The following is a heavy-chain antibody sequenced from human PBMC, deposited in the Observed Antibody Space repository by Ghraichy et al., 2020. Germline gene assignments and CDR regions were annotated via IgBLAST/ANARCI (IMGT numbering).Heavy chain of an antibody. CDR1: GGSISSSSYY. CDR2: IYYSGST. Sequence: SETLSLTCTVSGGSISSSSYYWGWIRQPPGKGLEWIGSIYYSGSTYYNPSLKSRVTISVDTSKNQFSLKLSSVTAADTAVYYCARLVVVIMRVGYFDLWGRGTLVTVSS. CDR3: ARLVVVIMRVGYFDL. J-gene: IGHJ2*01. D-gene: IGHD3-3*01. V-gene: IGHV4-39*01.